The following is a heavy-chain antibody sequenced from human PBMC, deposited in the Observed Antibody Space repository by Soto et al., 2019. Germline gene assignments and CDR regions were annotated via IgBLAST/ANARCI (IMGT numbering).Heavy chain of an antibody. CDR2: IYHSGST. J-gene: IGHJ4*02. V-gene: IGHV4-30-2*01. CDR3: AAGGGLPRYY. Sequence: QLQLQESGSGLVKPSQTLSLTCAVSGGSISSGGYSWSWIRQPPGKGLEWIGYIYHSGSTYYNPSLTSRVTISVDRSKIQFSLKRSSVTAADTAVYYCAAGGGLPRYYWGQGTLVTVSS. D-gene: IGHD1-26*01. CDR1: GGSISSGGYS.